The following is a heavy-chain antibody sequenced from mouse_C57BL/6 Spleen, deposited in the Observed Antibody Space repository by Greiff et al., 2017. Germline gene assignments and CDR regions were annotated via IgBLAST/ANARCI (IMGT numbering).Heavy chain of an antibody. V-gene: IGHV2-5*01. J-gene: IGHJ4*01. CDR2: IWRGGNT. CDR3: AKNYDGYYEAMDY. CDR1: GFSLTSYG. Sequence: VQLQQSGPGLVQPSQSLSITCTVSGFSLTSYGVHWVRQSPGTGLEWLGVIWRGGNTDYIAALMSRLSITKDNSKSQVFFKMNSLQADDTAIYYCAKNYDGYYEAMDYWGQGTSVTVSS. D-gene: IGHD2-3*01.